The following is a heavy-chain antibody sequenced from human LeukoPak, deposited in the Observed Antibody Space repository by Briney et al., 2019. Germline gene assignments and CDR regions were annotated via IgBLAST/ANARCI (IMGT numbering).Heavy chain of an antibody. CDR3: GRGYYSLDKWFDP. V-gene: IGHV4-38-2*02. Sequence: SETLSLTCTVSGYSISSGYYWGWIRQPPRKGLEWIGSIHHSGHTYYNPSLESRVTMSVDKTKNQFTLKLTSVTAADTAVYFCGRGYYSLDKWFDPWGQGALVTVSS. D-gene: IGHD3-10*01. J-gene: IGHJ5*02. CDR2: IHHSGHT. CDR1: GYSISSGYY.